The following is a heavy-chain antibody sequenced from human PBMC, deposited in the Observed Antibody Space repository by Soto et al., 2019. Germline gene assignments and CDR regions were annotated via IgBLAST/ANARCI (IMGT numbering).Heavy chain of an antibody. CDR1: GDSVSSNSAA. D-gene: IGHD3-22*01. CDR2: TYYRYKWYN. Sequence: SQTLSLTCAISGDSVSSNSAAWNWIRQSPARGLEWLGRTYYRYKWYNDYAVSVKSRITINPDTSKNQFYLQLNSVTPDDSAVYYCASDPLFSSYYYDSRGYDYWGQGTLVTVSS. V-gene: IGHV6-1*01. CDR3: ASDPLFSSYYYDSRGYDY. J-gene: IGHJ4*02.